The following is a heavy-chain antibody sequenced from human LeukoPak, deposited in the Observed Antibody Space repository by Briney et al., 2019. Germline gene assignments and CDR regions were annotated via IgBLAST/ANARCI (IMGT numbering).Heavy chain of an antibody. CDR1: GYTFTGYY. J-gene: IGHJ4*02. CDR2: INPNRGGT. D-gene: IGHD6-19*01. Sequence: ASVKVSCKASGYTFTGYYMHWVRQAPGQGLEWMGWINPNRGGTNYAQKFQGRVTMTRDTSISTAYMELSRLRSDDTAVYYCARAYSSGWYHYWGQGTLVTVSS. CDR3: ARAYSSGWYHY. V-gene: IGHV1-2*02.